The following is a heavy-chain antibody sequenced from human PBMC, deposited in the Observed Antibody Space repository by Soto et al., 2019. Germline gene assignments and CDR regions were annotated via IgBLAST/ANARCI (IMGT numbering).Heavy chain of an antibody. D-gene: IGHD3-3*01. CDR2: IKSKTDGGTT. CDR3: TTTDFWGGYHDY. CDR1: GFTFSNAW. Sequence: EVQLVESGGGLVKPGGSLRLSCAASGFTFSNAWMSWVRQAPGKGLEWVGRIKSKTDGGTTDYAAPVKGRFTISRDDSKNTLYLQMNSLKTEDTAVYYCTTTDFWGGYHDYWGQGSPVIVSS. J-gene: IGHJ4*02. V-gene: IGHV3-15*01.